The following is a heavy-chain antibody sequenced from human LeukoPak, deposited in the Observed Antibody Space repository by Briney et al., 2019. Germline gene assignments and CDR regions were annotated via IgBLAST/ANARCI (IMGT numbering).Heavy chain of an antibody. J-gene: IGHJ4*02. Sequence: ASVKVSCKASGYTFTSYYMHWVRQAPGQGLEWMGIINPSGGSTSYAQKFQGRVTMTRGTSTSTVYMEPSSLRSEDTAVYYCARGRWYYGSGSYYKLWGQGTLVTVSS. D-gene: IGHD3-10*01. CDR2: INPSGGST. CDR1: GYTFTSYY. CDR3: ARGRWYYGSGSYYKL. V-gene: IGHV1-46*01.